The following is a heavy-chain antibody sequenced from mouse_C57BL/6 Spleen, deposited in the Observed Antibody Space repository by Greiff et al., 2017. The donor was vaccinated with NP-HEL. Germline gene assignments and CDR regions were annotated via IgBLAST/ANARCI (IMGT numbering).Heavy chain of an antibody. D-gene: IGHD2-12*01. CDR3: ARYDGDAMDY. J-gene: IGHJ4*01. Sequence: VKLQQPGAELVRPGSSVKLSCKASGYTFTSYWMHWVKQRPIQGLEWIGNIDPSDSETHYNQKFKDKATLTVDKSSSTAYMQLSSLTSEDSAVYYCARYDGDAMDYWGQGTSVTVSS. CDR1: GYTFTSYW. CDR2: IDPSDSET. V-gene: IGHV1-52*01.